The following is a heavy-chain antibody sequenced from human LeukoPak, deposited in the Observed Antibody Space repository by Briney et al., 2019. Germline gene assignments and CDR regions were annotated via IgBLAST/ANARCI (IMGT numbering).Heavy chain of an antibody. CDR2: ISDSGGST. D-gene: IGHD3-10*01. Sequence: GGSLRLSCAASGFTFSSYEMNWVRQAPGKGLEWVSAISDSGGSTLYADSVKGRFTVSRDNFKNTQYLQMNSLRAEDTAVYYCAKFDGSGSFPLWGQGTLVTVSS. CDR1: GFTFSSYE. CDR3: AKFDGSGSFPL. J-gene: IGHJ4*02. V-gene: IGHV3-23*01.